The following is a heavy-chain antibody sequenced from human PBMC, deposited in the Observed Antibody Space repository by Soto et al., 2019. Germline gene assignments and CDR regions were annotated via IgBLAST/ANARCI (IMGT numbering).Heavy chain of an antibody. D-gene: IGHD2-2*01. CDR3: ARLGRDIVVVPAAMPYFDY. CDR1: GGSISSGGYY. Sequence: QVQLQESGPGLVKPSQTLSLTCTVSGGSISSGGYYWSWIRQHPGKGLEWIGYIYYSGSTYYNPSLTSRVTISVDPSKNQFSLKLSSVTAADTAVYYCARLGRDIVVVPAAMPYFDYWGQGTLVTVSS. V-gene: IGHV4-31*03. J-gene: IGHJ4*02. CDR2: IYYSGST.